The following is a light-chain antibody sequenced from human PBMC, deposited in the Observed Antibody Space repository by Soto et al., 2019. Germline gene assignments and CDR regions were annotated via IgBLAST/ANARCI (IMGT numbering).Light chain of an antibody. J-gene: IGKJ4*01. Sequence: DIQLTQSPSFLSASVGDRVTITCRASQGISSYLAWYQQKPRKAPKLLIYAASTLQSGVPSRFSGSGSGTEFTLTISSLQPEDFATYYCQQLNSYPLTFGGGTKVDIK. CDR2: AAS. CDR1: QGISSY. CDR3: QQLNSYPLT. V-gene: IGKV1-9*01.